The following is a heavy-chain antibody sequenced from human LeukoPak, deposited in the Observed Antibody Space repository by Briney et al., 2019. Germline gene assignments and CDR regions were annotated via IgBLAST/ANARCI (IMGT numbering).Heavy chain of an antibody. J-gene: IGHJ4*02. D-gene: IGHD1-26*01. CDR3: ARDILPIVGATMGNDY. CDR1: GYTFTGYY. CDR2: INPNSGGT. Sequence: ASVKVSCKASGYTFTGYYMHWVRQAPGQGLEWMGWINPNSGGTNYAQKFQGRVTMTRDTSISTAYMELSRLRSDDTAVYYCARDILPIVGATMGNDYWGQGTLVTVSS. V-gene: IGHV1-2*02.